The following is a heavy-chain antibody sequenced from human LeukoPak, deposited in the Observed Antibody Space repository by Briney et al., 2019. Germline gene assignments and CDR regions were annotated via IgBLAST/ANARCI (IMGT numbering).Heavy chain of an antibody. CDR2: ISYDGSNK. Sequence: PGGSLRLSCAASGFTFSSYGMHWVRQAPGKGLEWVAVISYDGSNKYYTDSVKGRFTISRDNSKNTLYLQMNSLRAEDTAVYYCAKLLLWFGESVDYWGQGTLVTVSS. J-gene: IGHJ4*02. CDR3: AKLLLWFGESVDY. D-gene: IGHD3-10*01. CDR1: GFTFSSYG. V-gene: IGHV3-30*18.